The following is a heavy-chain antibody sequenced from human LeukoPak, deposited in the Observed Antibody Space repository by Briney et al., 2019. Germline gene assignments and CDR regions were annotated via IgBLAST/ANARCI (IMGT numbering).Heavy chain of an antibody. D-gene: IGHD1/OR15-1a*01. V-gene: IGHV3-30*02. J-gene: IGHJ5*02. Sequence: PGGSLRLSCAASGFTFSSYGMHWVRQAPGKGLEWVAFIRYDGSNKYYADSVKGRFTISRDNSKNTLYLQMNSLRSDDTAVYYCARTERRGSRNNWFDRWGQGTLVTVSS. CDR1: GFTFSSYG. CDR3: ARTERRGSRNNWFDR. CDR2: IRYDGSNK.